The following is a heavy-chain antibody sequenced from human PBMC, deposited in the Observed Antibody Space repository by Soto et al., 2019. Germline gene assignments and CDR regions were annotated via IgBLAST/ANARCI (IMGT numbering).Heavy chain of an antibody. CDR2: IYYSGST. CDR3: ARQNRGYSYGWGEYYYYYGMDV. Sequence: SETLSLTCTVSGGSISSSSYYWGWIRQPPGKGLEWIGGIYYSGSTYCNPSLKSRVTISVDTSKNQFSLKLSSVTAADTAVYYCARQNRGYSYGWGEYYYYYGMDVWGQGTTVTVSS. J-gene: IGHJ6*02. D-gene: IGHD5-18*01. CDR1: GGSISSSSYY. V-gene: IGHV4-39*01.